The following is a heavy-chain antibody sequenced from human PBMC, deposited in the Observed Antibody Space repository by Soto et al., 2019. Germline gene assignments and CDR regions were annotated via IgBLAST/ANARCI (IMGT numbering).Heavy chain of an antibody. Sequence: QLQLQESGSGLVKPSQTLSLTCAVSGGSLSSGGYSWSWIRQPPGKGLEWIGYIYHSGSTYYNPSLKSRVTISVDRSKNQFSLTLSSVTAADTAVYYCARAGGLGAVAVDDWGQGTLFTVSS. J-gene: IGHJ4*02. CDR2: IYHSGST. D-gene: IGHD6-19*01. CDR1: GGSLSSGGYS. V-gene: IGHV4-30-2*01. CDR3: ARAGGLGAVAVDD.